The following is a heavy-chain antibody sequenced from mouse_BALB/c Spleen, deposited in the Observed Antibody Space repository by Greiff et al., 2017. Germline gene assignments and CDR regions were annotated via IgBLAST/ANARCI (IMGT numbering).Heavy chain of an antibody. CDR1: GFSLTSYG. J-gene: IGHJ2*01. CDR2: IWAGGST. D-gene: IGHD2-1*01. Sequence: VQRVESGPGLVAPSQSLSITCPVSGFSLTSYGVHWVRQPPGKGLEWLGVIWAGGSTNYNSALMVRLSISKDNAKIQVFLKMNSLQTDDTAMYYCARDYDGNYDDWGQGTTLTVSS. V-gene: IGHV2-9*02. CDR3: ARDYDGNYDD.